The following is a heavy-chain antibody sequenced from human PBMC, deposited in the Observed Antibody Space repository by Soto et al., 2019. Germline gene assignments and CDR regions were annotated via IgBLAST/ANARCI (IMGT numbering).Heavy chain of an antibody. Sequence: PGGSLRLSCASSGFTFSCYAMSWVRQAPGKGLEWVSAISGSGGSTYYADSVKGRFTISRDNSKNTLYLQMNSLRAEDTAVYYCAKEDGDRYDSSGYYLDYWGQGTLVTVSS. CDR3: AKEDGDRYDSSGYYLDY. J-gene: IGHJ4*02. CDR2: ISGSGGST. D-gene: IGHD3-22*01. CDR1: GFTFSCYA. V-gene: IGHV3-23*01.